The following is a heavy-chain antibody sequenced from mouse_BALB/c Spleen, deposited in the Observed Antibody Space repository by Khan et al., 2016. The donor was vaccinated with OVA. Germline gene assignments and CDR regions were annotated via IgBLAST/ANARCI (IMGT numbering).Heavy chain of an antibody. J-gene: IGHJ3*01. Sequence: EVQLVESGGDLVKPGGSLKLSCAASGFTFSSYGMSWVRQTPDKRLEWVAIIISGDIYTYYPDSVKGRFTISRDNAKNTLFLQMSSLKSEATAMYDCARQGYGGGFAYWGQGTLVTVSA. CDR1: GFTFSSYG. CDR3: ARQGYGGGFAY. CDR2: IISGDIYT. V-gene: IGHV5-6*01. D-gene: IGHD2-2*01.